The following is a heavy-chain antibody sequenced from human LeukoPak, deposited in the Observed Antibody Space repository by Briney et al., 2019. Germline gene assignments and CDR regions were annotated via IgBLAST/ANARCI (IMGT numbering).Heavy chain of an antibody. V-gene: IGHV3-23*01. Sequence: GGSLRLSCAGTGFTFNTYGMSWVRQAPGKGLEWVSAISGSGGSTYYADSVKGRFTISRDNSKNTLYLQMNSLRAEDTAVYYCAKDAQGYDLGNFDYWGQGTLVTVSS. J-gene: IGHJ4*02. D-gene: IGHD5-12*01. CDR2: ISGSGGST. CDR3: AKDAQGYDLGNFDY. CDR1: GFTFNTYG.